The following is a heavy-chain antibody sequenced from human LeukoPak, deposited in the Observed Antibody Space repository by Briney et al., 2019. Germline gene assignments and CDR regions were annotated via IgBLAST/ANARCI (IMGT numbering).Heavy chain of an antibody. J-gene: IGHJ6*02. CDR2: ISYDGSNK. CDR3: AKGYYGMDV. CDR1: GFSFKDYW. V-gene: IGHV3-30*18. Sequence: QPGGSLRLSCAASGFSFKDYWMSWVRQAPGKGLEWVAVISYDGSNKYYVDSVKGRFTISRDNSKNTLYLQMNSLRAEDTAVYYCAKGYYGMDVWGQGTTVTVSS.